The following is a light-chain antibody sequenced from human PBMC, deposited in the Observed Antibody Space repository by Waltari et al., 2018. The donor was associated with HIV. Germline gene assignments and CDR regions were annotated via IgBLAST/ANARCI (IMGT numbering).Light chain of an antibody. J-gene: IGLJ3*02. CDR2: STS. CDR3: LLYYGGAWV. CDR1: AGAVTSRHY. V-gene: IGLV7-43*01. Sequence: QTVVTQEPSLTVSPGGTVTLTCTFRAGAVTSRHYPTWFQQTPGQAPRAPIYSTSSRQSWTPARFSASLLGGKAALTLSGVQPEDEAEYYCLLYYGGAWVFGGGTKLTVL.